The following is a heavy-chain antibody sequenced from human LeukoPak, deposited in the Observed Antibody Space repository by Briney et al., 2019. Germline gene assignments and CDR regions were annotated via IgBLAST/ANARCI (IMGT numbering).Heavy chain of an antibody. CDR1: GFTVSSNY. J-gene: IGHJ4*02. CDR3: ARERRYFDWLSNYYFDY. V-gene: IGHV3-53*01. D-gene: IGHD3-9*01. Sequence: GGSLRLSCAASGFTVSSNYMSWVRQAPGKGLEWVSVIYSGGSTYYADSAKGRFTISRDNSKNTLYLQMNSLRAEDTAVYYCARERRYFDWLSNYYFDYWGQGTLVTVSS. CDR2: IYSGGST.